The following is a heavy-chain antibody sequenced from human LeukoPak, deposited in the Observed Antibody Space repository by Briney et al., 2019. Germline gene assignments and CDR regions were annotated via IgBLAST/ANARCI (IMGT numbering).Heavy chain of an antibody. J-gene: IGHJ4*02. CDR3: AKASDYDILTSLDY. CDR1: GFTFSSYG. V-gene: IGHV3-30*18. D-gene: IGHD3-9*01. Sequence: PGRSLRLPCAASGFTFSSYGMHWVRQAPGKGLEWVAVISYDGSNKYYADSVKGRFTISRDNSKNTPYLQMNSLRAEDTAVYYCAKASDYDILTSLDYWGQGTLVTVSS. CDR2: ISYDGSNK.